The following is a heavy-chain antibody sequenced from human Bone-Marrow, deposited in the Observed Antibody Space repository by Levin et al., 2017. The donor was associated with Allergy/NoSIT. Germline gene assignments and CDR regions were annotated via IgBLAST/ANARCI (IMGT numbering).Heavy chain of an antibody. V-gene: IGHV3-23*01. J-gene: IGHJ4*02. CDR2: VTKSGDNT. CDR1: GFTFSTSV. D-gene: IGHD6-13*01. CDR3: VTGIEGLWYLGY. Sequence: LSLTCAASGFTFSTSVMNWVRQAPGKGLEWISGVTKSGDNTYYTDSVKGRFTISRDNSNNMVYLQMNNLRDEDTAVYHCVTGIEGLWYLGYWGQGTLVTVSS.